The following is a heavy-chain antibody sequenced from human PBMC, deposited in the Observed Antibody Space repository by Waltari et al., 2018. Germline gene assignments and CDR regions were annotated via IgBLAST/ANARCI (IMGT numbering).Heavy chain of an antibody. CDR3: ARGFRGYSYGLGKLFHY. CDR1: GGSFSGYY. D-gene: IGHD5-18*01. J-gene: IGHJ4*02. CDR2: INHSGST. V-gene: IGHV4-34*01. Sequence: QVQLQQWGAGLLKPSETLSLTCAVYGGSFSGYYWSWIRQPPGKGLEWIGEINHSGSTNYNPSLKSRGTISVDTSKNQVSLKLSSVTAADTAVYYCARGFRGYSYGLGKLFHYWGQGTLVTVSS.